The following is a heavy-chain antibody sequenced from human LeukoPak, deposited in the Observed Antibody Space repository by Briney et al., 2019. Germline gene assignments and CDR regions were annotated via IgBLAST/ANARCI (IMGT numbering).Heavy chain of an antibody. CDR2: IYYSGST. J-gene: IGHJ4*02. Sequence: SETLSLTCTVSGGSISSYYWSWIRQPPGKGLEWIGYIYYSGSTNYNPSLKHRVTISVDTSKNQFSLKLSSVTAADTAVYYCARLNYDILTGYYKPRQFDYWGQGTLVTVSS. CDR1: GGSISSYY. CDR3: ARLNYDILTGYYKPRQFDY. D-gene: IGHD3-9*01. V-gene: IGHV4-59*08.